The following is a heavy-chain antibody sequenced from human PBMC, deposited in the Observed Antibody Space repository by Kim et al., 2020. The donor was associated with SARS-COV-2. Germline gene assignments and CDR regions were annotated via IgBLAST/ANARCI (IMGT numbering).Heavy chain of an antibody. D-gene: IGHD3-22*01. CDR3: ARGTGIRPNYYYDSSGYYHYYYYGMDV. J-gene: IGHJ6*02. V-gene: IGHV3-21*01. Sequence: GGSLRLSCAASGFTFSSYSMNWVRQAPGKGLEWVSSISSSSSYIYYADSVKGRFTISRDNAKNSLYLQMNSLRAEDTAVYYCARGTGIRPNYYYDSSGYYHYYYYGMDVWGQGTTVTVSS. CDR2: ISSSSSYI. CDR1: GFTFSSYS.